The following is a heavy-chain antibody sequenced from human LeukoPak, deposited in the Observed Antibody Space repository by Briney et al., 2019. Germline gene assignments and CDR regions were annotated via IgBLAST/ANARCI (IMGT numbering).Heavy chain of an antibody. CDR2: INPNSGGT. J-gene: IGHJ4*02. V-gene: IGHV1-2*02. Sequence: ASVKISCKASGYTFTDDYMHWVRQAPGQGLEWMGWINPNSGGTNYAQKFQGRVTMTRDTSITTASMELSRLRSDDTAVYFCARGEMATDYWGQGTLVTVSS. D-gene: IGHD5-24*01. CDR3: ARGEMATDY. CDR1: GYTFTDDY.